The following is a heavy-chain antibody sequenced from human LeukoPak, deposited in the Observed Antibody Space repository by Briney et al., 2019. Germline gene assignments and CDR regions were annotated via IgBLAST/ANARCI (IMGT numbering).Heavy chain of an antibody. D-gene: IGHD6-13*01. Sequence: ASVKVSCKASGYTFTSYGISWVRQAPGQGLEWMGWISAYNGNTNYAQKLQGRVTMTTDTSTSTAYMELRSLRSDDTAVYYCAREGSSSWYEGGFDYWGQGTLVTVSS. V-gene: IGHV1-18*01. J-gene: IGHJ4*02. CDR3: AREGSSSWYEGGFDY. CDR1: GYTFTSYG. CDR2: ISAYNGNT.